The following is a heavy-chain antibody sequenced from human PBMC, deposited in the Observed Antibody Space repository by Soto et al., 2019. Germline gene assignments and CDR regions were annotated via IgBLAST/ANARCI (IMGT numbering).Heavy chain of an antibody. CDR1: GGTFSSYA. Sequence: SVKVPSKASGGTFSSYAISWLRQAPGQGLEWMGGIIPIFGTANYAQKFQGRVTITADESTSTAYMELSSLRSEDTAVYYCARDLLPGYRRSYNYYYGMDVLGQGTTVTGSS. CDR3: ARDLLPGYRRSYNYYYGMDV. CDR2: IIPIFGTA. V-gene: IGHV1-69*13. J-gene: IGHJ6*02. D-gene: IGHD6-13*01.